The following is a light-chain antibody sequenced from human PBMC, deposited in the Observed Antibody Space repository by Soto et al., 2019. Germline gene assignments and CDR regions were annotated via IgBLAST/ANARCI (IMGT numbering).Light chain of an antibody. CDR1: QSLSSTY. CDR2: AAS. V-gene: IGKV3-20*01. J-gene: IGKJ2*01. CDR3: QQYGSSPYT. Sequence: EIVLTQSPGTLSLSPGERATLSCRASQSLSSTYLAWYQQRAGQAPRLLIYAASSRATGIPDRFSGSGFGADFTLIITRLEPEDAAVYYCQQYGSSPYTFGQGTKLEIK.